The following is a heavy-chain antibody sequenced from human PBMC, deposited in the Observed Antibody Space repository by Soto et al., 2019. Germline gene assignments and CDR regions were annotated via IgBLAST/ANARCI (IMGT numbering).Heavy chain of an antibody. J-gene: IGHJ5*02. V-gene: IGHV4-59*13. CDR2: TYHTGST. D-gene: IGHD3-10*01. CDR3: ATDSAGRGPFDP. CDR1: GGPFGTNY. Sequence: LSLTCTISGGPFGTNYWSWIRQAPGKGLEWIGYTYHTGSTKYNPSLKSRATISVDTSKNQFSLTLNSAAAADTAVYYCATDSAGRGPFDPWGQGILVTVSS.